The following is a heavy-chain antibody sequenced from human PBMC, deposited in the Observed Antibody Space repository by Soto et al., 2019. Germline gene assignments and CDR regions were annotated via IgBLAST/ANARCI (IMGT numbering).Heavy chain of an antibody. J-gene: IGHJ6*02. D-gene: IGHD5-18*01. V-gene: IGHV1-2*04. CDR2: INPNSGGT. CDR3: ARDNGYSYGYYYYYGMDV. CDR1: GYTFTGYY. Sequence: ASVKVCCKASGYTFTGYYMHWVRQAHGQGLEWMGWINPNSGGTNYAQKFQGWVTMTRDTSISTAYMELSRLRSDDTAVYYCARDNGYSYGYYYYYGMDVWGQGTTVTVSS.